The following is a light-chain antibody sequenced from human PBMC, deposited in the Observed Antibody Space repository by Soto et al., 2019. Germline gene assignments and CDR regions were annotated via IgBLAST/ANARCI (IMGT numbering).Light chain of an antibody. CDR1: QSVSSSR. J-gene: IGKJ5*01. CDR3: QQYNSCPPIT. Sequence: KQSPATLSLYPGERATLSCGASQSVSSSRLAWYQQKPGQAPRLLIYGASTRATGIPARFSGSGSGTEFTLTISCLQSEDFAVYYCQQYNSCPPITFGQGTRLEN. CDR2: GAS. V-gene: IGKV3-15*01.